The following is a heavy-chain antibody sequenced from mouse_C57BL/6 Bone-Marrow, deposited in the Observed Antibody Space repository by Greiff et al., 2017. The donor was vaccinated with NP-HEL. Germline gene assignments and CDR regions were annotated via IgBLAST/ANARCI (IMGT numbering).Heavy chain of an antibody. D-gene: IGHD6-5*01. CDR1: GYTFTSYW. CDR3: ARLLSPYAMDY. Sequence: VQLQQSGAELVKPGASVKMSCKASGYTFTSYWITWVKQRPGQGLEWIGDIYPGSGSTNYNEKFQSKATLTVDTSSSTAYMQRSSLTSEDSAVYYGARLLSPYAMDYWGQGTSVTGSS. J-gene: IGHJ4*01. CDR2: IYPGSGST. V-gene: IGHV1-55*01.